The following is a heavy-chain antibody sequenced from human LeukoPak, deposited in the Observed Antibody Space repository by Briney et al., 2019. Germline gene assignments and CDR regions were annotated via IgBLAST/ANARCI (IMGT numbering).Heavy chain of an antibody. CDR2: ISFDGTNK. CDR1: GFTFSYYG. CDR3: GRGDVAFDY. J-gene: IGHJ4*02. Sequence: GGSLRLSCAASGFTFSYYGVHWVRQAPGKGLEWVAVISFDGTNKFYADSVKGRFTISRDNAKNSLYLQMNSLRAEDTAVYYCGRGDVAFDYWGQGTLVTVSS. D-gene: IGHD5-12*01. V-gene: IGHV3-30*03.